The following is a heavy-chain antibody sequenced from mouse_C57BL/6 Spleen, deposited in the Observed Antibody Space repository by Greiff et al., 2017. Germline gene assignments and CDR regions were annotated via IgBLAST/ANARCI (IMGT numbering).Heavy chain of an antibody. CDR2: IDPANGNT. CDR3: ARGGLYYSGAMDY. CDR1: GFNIKNTY. J-gene: IGHJ4*01. Sequence: VHVKQSVAELVRPGASVKLSCTASGFNIKNTYMHWVKQRPEQGLEWIGRIDPANGNTKYAPKFQGKATITADTSSNTAYLQLSSLTSEDTDIYYCARGGLYYSGAMDYWGQGTSVTVSS. D-gene: IGHD2-12*01. V-gene: IGHV14-3*01.